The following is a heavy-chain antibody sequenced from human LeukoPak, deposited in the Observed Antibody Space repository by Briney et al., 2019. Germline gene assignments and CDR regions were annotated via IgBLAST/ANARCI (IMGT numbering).Heavy chain of an antibody. CDR2: ISYDGSNK. CDR1: GFTFSSYG. CDR3: AKAPFIGIRANWFDP. D-gene: IGHD3-16*02. V-gene: IGHV3-30*18. J-gene: IGHJ5*02. Sequence: PGGSLRLSCAASGFTFSSYGMHWVRQAPGKGLEWVAVISYDGSNKYYADSVKGRFTISRDNSKNTLYLQMNSLRAEDTAVYYCAKAPFIGIRANWFDPWGQGTLVTVSS.